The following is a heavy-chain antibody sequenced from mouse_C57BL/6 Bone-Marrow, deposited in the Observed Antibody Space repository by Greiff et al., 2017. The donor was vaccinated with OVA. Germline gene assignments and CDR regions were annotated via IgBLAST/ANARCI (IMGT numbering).Heavy chain of an antibody. J-gene: IGHJ4*01. CDR2: INPYNGGT. CDR1: GYTFTDYY. Sequence: EVQLQQSGPVLVKPGASVKMSCKASGYTFTDYYMNWVKQSHGKSLECIGVINPYNGGTSYNQKFKGKATLTVDKSSSTAYMELNSLTSEDSAVYYCATTVVGDYYAMDYWGQGTSVTVSS. CDR3: ATTVVGDYYAMDY. D-gene: IGHD1-1*01. V-gene: IGHV1-19*01.